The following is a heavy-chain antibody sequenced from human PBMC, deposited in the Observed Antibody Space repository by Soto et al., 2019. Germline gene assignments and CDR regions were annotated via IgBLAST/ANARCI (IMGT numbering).Heavy chain of an antibody. CDR1: GFNITNNY. CDR2: IYSGGST. Sequence: VQLVETGGGLIQPGGSLRLSCAASGFNITNNYMSWVRQAPGKGLEWVSFIYSGGSTYYADSVKGRFSISRDISKNTLFLQMNSLRAEDTAVYYCARSYDSSGYYPGSFDYWGQGTLVTVSS. V-gene: IGHV3-53*02. J-gene: IGHJ4*02. CDR3: ARSYDSSGYYPGSFDY. D-gene: IGHD3-22*01.